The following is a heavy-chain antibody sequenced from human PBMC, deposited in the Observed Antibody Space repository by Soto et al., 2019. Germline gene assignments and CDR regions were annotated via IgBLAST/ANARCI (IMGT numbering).Heavy chain of an antibody. J-gene: IGHJ6*02. CDR3: AKDLFTFQYGMDV. V-gene: IGHV3-23*01. D-gene: IGHD3-16*01. CDR2: FAGSGGST. CDR1: GFTVNNHA. Sequence: GGSLRLSCAASGFTVNNHAMHWVRQAPGEGLEWVSGFAGSGGSTYYADSVKGRFTISRDNSKNTLYLQMNSLRAEDTAVYYCAKDLFTFQYGMDVWGQGTTVTVSS.